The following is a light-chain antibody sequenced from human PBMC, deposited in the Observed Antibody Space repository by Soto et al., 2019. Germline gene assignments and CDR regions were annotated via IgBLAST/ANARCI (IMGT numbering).Light chain of an antibody. CDR1: QDIGSR. CDR2: AAA. Sequence: DIQMTQSPSSLSASVGDRINISCRASQDIGSRLARYQQKAGKAPKILIYAAASLYSGVPSRFSATFSGTHFTLTINSLQPEDFATYFCQQGDKFPLTFGPGTKVDLK. CDR3: QQGDKFPLT. J-gene: IGKJ3*01. V-gene: IGKV1-12*01.